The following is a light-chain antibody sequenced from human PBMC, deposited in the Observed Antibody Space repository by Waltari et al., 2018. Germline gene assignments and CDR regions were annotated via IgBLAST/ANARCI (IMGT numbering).Light chain of an antibody. J-gene: IGKJ4*01. CDR1: QDIRGW. Sequence: WRASQDIRGWVAWYQQKPGKAPKFLIYATSNLQSVVPSRFSGTGSGTDFTLTISSLQPEDFATYYCQQANSFPLTFGGGTKVEIK. CDR3: QQANSFPLT. V-gene: IGKV1-12*01. CDR2: ATS.